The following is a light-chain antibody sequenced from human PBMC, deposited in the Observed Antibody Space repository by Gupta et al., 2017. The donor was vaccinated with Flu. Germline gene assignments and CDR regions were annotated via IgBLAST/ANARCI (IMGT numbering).Light chain of an antibody. Sequence: DTLSLPPGETATLSCETSQSVINNQLAWYQQRPGQAPRLLIYGASSRATGIPDRFSGSGSGTDFTLTISRLEPEDFALYYCQQNGIPPEAFGQGTKLEIK. CDR2: GAS. V-gene: IGKV3-20*01. CDR3: QQNGIPPEA. CDR1: QSVINNQ. J-gene: IGKJ2*01.